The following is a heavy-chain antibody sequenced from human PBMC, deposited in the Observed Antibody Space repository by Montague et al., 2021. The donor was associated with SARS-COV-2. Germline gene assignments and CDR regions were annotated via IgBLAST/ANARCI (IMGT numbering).Heavy chain of an antibody. D-gene: IGHD2-21*02. Sequence: TLSLTCTVSGGSISSGGYYWSWIRQHPGKVLEWVGYIYYSGSTXYNPSVKSRVTISVDTSKNQFSLKLSSVTAADTAVYYCARVHIVVVTAMRYFDLWGRGTLVTVSS. CDR3: ARVHIVVVTAMRYFDL. CDR2: IYYSGST. V-gene: IGHV4-31*03. J-gene: IGHJ2*01. CDR1: GGSISSGGYY.